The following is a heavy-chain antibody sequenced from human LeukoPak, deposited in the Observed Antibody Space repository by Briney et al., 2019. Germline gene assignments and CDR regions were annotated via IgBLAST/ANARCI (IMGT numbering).Heavy chain of an antibody. CDR2: IYPGDSDT. CDR1: GYSFTSYW. CDR3: ARIYDSSGSLPIP. Sequence: GESLKISCKGSGYSFTSYWIGWVRQMPGKGLEWMGIIYPGDSDTRYSPSFQGQVTISADKSISTAYLQWSSLKASGTAMYYCARIYDSSGSLPIPWGQGTLVTVSS. J-gene: IGHJ5*02. D-gene: IGHD3-22*01. V-gene: IGHV5-51*01.